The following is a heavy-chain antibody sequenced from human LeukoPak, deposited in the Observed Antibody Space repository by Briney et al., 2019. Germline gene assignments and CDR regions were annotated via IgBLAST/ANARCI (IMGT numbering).Heavy chain of an antibody. V-gene: IGHV3-48*03. CDR1: GFTFSSYE. Sequence: GGSLRLSCAASGFTFSSYEMNWVRQAPGKGMEWVSYISSGSTIYDADSVKGRFTISRDNAKNSLYLQMNSLRAEDTAVYYCARESIAVAGAPFDYWGQGTLVTVSS. J-gene: IGHJ4*02. CDR2: ISSGSTI. D-gene: IGHD6-19*01. CDR3: ARESIAVAGAPFDY.